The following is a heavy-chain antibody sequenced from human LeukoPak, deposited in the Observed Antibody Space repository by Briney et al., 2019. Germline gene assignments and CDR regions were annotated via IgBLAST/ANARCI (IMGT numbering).Heavy chain of an antibody. CDR3: AREAGTNWIFGEYFPF. Sequence: ASVKVSCKASGYTFNSRPMHWVRQAPGQRLEWMGWINADNGNTRYSQKLQGRVTITRDTSANTAYMELSGLRSDDTAVYYCAREAGTNWIFGEYFPFWGQGTLVTVSA. D-gene: IGHD1-1*01. V-gene: IGHV1-3*01. CDR2: INADNGNT. J-gene: IGHJ1*01. CDR1: GYTFNSRP.